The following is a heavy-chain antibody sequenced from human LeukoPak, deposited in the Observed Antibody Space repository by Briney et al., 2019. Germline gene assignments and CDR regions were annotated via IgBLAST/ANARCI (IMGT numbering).Heavy chain of an antibody. CDR3: ARFSSIAAAFDY. J-gene: IGHJ4*02. D-gene: IGHD6-13*01. V-gene: IGHV4-39*07. Sequence: SETLSLTCTASGDSITNSNYYWGWVRQSPGRGLEWLGNIFYNGGPYYNPSFKSRVAISVKTSKNHLSLTLSAVTAADTAVYYCARFSSIAAAFDYWGLGTLVTVSS. CDR2: IFYNGGP. CDR1: GDSITNSNYY.